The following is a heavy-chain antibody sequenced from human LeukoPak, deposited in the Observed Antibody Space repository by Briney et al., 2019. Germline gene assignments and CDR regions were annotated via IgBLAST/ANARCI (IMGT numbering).Heavy chain of an antibody. Sequence: GGSLRLSCAASGFTFSSYGMHWVRQAPGKGLEWVAVISYDGSNKYYADSVKGRFTISRDNSKNTLYLQMNSLRAEDTAVYYCASSAVAGYFDYWGQGTLVTVSS. CDR3: ASSAVAGYFDY. D-gene: IGHD6-19*01. V-gene: IGHV3-30*03. CDR1: GFTFSSYG. CDR2: ISYDGSNK. J-gene: IGHJ4*02.